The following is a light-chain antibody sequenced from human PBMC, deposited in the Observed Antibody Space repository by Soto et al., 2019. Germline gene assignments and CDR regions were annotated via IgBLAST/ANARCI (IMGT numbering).Light chain of an antibody. Sequence: QSALTQPASVSGSPGQSITISCTGTSSDVGGYNFVSWYQQHPGKAPKLMIYEVSNRPSGVSNRFSGSKSGNTASLTISGLQAEDEADYYCNSSTSSRTLVFGGGTKLTVL. CDR1: SSDVGGYNF. CDR2: EVS. J-gene: IGLJ3*02. V-gene: IGLV2-14*01. CDR3: NSSTSSRTLV.